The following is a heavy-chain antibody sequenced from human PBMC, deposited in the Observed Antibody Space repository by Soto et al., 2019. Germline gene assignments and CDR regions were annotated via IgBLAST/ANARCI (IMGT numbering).Heavy chain of an antibody. CDR1: GFTFSDHY. V-gene: IGHV3-72*01. CDR2: SRNRVNSHTT. J-gene: IGHJ6*01. Sequence: EVQLVESGGGLVQPGGSLRLSCAASGFTFSDHYMDWVRQAPGKGLEWVARSRNRVNSHTTEYAASVKGRFTISRDESKSSLYLQMNSLKFYDPAVYYCTRGLLGGAPSYTFHGMDVWGQGTTVTVSS. CDR3: TRGLLGGAPSYTFHGMDV. D-gene: IGHD1-26*01.